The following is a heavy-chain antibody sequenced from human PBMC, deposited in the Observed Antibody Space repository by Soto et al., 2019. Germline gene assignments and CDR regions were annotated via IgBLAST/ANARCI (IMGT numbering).Heavy chain of an antibody. CDR3: AREALGGYDLYYFDY. J-gene: IGHJ4*02. V-gene: IGHV1-3*01. Sequence: VSVKVSCKASGYTFTSYAMHWVRQAPGQRLEWMGWINAGNGNTKYSQKFQGRVTITRDTSASTAYMELSSLRSEDTAVYYCAREALGGYDLYYFDYWGQGTLVTVSS. D-gene: IGHD5-12*01. CDR2: INAGNGNT. CDR1: GYTFTSYA.